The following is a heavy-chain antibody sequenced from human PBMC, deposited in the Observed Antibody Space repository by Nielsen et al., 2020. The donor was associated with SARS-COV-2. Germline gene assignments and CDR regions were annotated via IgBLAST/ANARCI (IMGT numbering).Heavy chain of an antibody. CDR2: ISVYSGLT. D-gene: IGHD4-17*01. Sequence: ASVKVSCKASGYTFISYPITWVRQAPGQGLEWMGWISVYSGLTNYAQRLQGRVTMTTDTSTNTVYMEMRSLRSDDTAVYYCARHGDSFLGGLDIWGQGTVVTVSS. CDR1: GYTFISYP. CDR3: ARHGDSFLGGLDI. J-gene: IGHJ3*02. V-gene: IGHV1-18*01.